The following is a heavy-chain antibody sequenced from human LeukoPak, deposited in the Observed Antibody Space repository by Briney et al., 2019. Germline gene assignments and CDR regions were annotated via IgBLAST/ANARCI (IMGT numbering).Heavy chain of an antibody. J-gene: IGHJ6*02. CDR2: IHNSGIT. Sequence: PSETLSLTCTVSGGSISRYYWGWIRQPPGRGLERIGYIHNSGITNHNPSLRSRVTMSLDTSKNQFSLKLSSVTAADTAVYYCAKSGGGGHDYYYYGMDVWGQGATVTVSS. D-gene: IGHD3-16*01. CDR3: AKSGGGGHDYYYYGMDV. CDR1: GGSISRYY. V-gene: IGHV4-59*01.